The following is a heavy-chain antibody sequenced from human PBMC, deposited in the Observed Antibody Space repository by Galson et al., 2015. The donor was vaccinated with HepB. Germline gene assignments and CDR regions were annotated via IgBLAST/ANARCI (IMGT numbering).Heavy chain of an antibody. D-gene: IGHD3-3*01. CDR3: AKEATDNYDFWSGYYSYYYGMDV. CDR1: GFTFSSYA. J-gene: IGHJ6*02. V-gene: IGHV3-23*01. Sequence: SLRLSCAASGFTFSSYAMSWVRQAPGKGLEWVSAISGSGGSTYYADSVKGRFTISRDNSKNTLYLQMNSLRAEDTAVYYCAKEATDNYDFWSGYYSYYYGMDVWGQGTTVTVSS. CDR2: ISGSGGST.